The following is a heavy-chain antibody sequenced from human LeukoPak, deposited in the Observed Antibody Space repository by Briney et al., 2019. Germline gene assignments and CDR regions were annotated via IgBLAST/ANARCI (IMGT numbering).Heavy chain of an antibody. CDR3: ARTFITLVRGALDYYMDV. J-gene: IGHJ6*03. CDR1: GFTFSDYY. Sequence: GGSLRLSCAASGFTFSDYYMSWIRQAPGKGLEWVSYISSSDSTIYYADSVKGRFTISRDNAKNSLYLQMNSLRAEDTAVYYCARTFITLVRGALDYYMDVWGKGTTVTVSS. V-gene: IGHV3-11*04. D-gene: IGHD3-10*01. CDR2: ISSSDSTI.